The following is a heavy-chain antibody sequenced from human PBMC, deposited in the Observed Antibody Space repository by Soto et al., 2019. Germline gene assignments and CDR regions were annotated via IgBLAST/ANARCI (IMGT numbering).Heavy chain of an antibody. CDR2: IYPGDSDT. CDR1: GYTFTDYW. V-gene: IGHV5-51*01. D-gene: IGHD4-4*01. J-gene: IGHJ6*02. CDR3: AGHISNFRYYYHGLDV. Sequence: LGESLKISCKGSGYTFTDYWIGWVRQLPGKGLEWMGIIYPGDSDTRYSPSFQGHVTITVDKSTSTAYLQWNTLKASDTAMYYRAGHISNFRYYYHGLDVWGQGTSVTVSS.